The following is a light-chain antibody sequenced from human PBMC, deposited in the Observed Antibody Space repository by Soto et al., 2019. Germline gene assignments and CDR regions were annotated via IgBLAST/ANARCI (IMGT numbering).Light chain of an antibody. V-gene: IGLV2-14*01. CDR2: DVS. Sequence: QSVLTQPASVSGSPGQSITISCTGTSNDIGAYNFISWYQQHPGKAPKLMICDVSNRPSGVSNRFSGSKSGNTASLTISGLQAEDEADYYCSAYTTSSSRIFGGGTKVTVL. J-gene: IGLJ2*01. CDR3: SAYTTSSSRI. CDR1: SNDIGAYNF.